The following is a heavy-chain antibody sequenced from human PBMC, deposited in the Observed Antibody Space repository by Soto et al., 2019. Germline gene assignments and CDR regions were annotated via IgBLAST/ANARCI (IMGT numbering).Heavy chain of an antibody. J-gene: IGHJ1*01. D-gene: IGHD3-3*01. CDR2: ISGSGGST. CDR1: GFTFSSYA. Sequence: GGSLRLSCTASGFTFSSYAMSWVRQAPGKGLEWVSAISGSGGSTYYADSVKGRFTISRDNSKNTLYLQMNSLRAEDTAVYYCAKVNYDFWSGYYFQHWGQCTLVTVSS. CDR3: AKVNYDFWSGYYFQH. V-gene: IGHV3-23*01.